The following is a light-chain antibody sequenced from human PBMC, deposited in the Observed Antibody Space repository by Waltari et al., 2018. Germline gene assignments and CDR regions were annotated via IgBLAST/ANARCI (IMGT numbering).Light chain of an antibody. CDR1: QNVERL. Sequence: ETLMTQSPATLSLTPGERATLSCRASQNVERLLAWYQQRPGQAPRLLISGAYTRAPGVPARFSGSGSGTEFTLTITSLQPEDFAHYFCQQYNNWLRTFGPGTRVEL. CDR2: GAY. CDR3: QQYNNWLRT. J-gene: IGKJ1*01. V-gene: IGKV3-15*01.